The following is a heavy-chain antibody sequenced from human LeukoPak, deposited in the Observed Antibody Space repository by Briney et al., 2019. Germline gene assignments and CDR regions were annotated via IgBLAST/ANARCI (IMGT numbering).Heavy chain of an antibody. D-gene: IGHD7-27*01. Sequence: SETLSLTCTVSGGSISSSSYYWGWIRQPPGEGLEWIGSIYYSGSTYYNPSLKSRVTISVDTSKNQFSLKLNSVTAADTAVYYCARDFIVNWGYWYFDLWGRGTLVTVSS. V-gene: IGHV4-39*07. CDR1: GGSISSSSYY. CDR3: ARDFIVNWGYWYFDL. J-gene: IGHJ2*01. CDR2: IYYSGST.